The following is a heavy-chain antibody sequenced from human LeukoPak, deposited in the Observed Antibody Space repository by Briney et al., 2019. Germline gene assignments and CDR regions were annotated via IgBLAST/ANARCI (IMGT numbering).Heavy chain of an antibody. D-gene: IGHD5-18*01. CDR1: GFTFSGYE. CDR3: AKRGYSYGYGPYYFDY. J-gene: IGHJ4*02. Sequence: GGSLRLSCAASGFTFSGYEMNWVRQAPGKGLEWVSYISSSGNTIYYADSVKGRFTISRDNAKNSLYLQMNSLRAEDTAVYYCAKRGYSYGYGPYYFDYWGQGTLVTVSS. V-gene: IGHV3-48*03. CDR2: ISSSGNTI.